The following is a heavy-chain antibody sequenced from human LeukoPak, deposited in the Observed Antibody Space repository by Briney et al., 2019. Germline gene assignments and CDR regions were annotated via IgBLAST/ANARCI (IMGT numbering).Heavy chain of an antibody. CDR3: VSFYYTY. V-gene: IGHV3-74*01. D-gene: IGHD2-15*01. CDR2: VNSDWSWT. Sequence: PGRSLSLSCAVSGFTFTSFWMHWVRQAPGKGLVWVSNVNSDWSWTGYADSVKGRFTISKDNAKNTVYLQMNNLRAEDKAVYYCVSFYYTYWGRGTLVTVSS. CDR1: GFTFTSFW. J-gene: IGHJ4*02.